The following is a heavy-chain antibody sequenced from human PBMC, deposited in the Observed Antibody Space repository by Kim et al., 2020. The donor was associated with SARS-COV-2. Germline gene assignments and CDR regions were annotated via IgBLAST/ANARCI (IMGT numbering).Heavy chain of an antibody. J-gene: IGHJ4*02. CDR3: AAQVTMVRGGVY. CDR2: IVVGSGNT. Sequence: SVKVSCKASGFTFTSSAVQWVRQARGQRLEWIGWIVVGSGNTNYAQKFQERVTITRDMSTSTAYMELSSLRSEDTAVYYCAAQVTMVRGGVYWGQGTLVTVSS. D-gene: IGHD3-10*01. CDR1: GFTFTSSA. V-gene: IGHV1-58*01.